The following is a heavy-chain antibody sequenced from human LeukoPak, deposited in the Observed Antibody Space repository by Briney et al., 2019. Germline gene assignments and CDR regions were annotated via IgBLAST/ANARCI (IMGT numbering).Heavy chain of an antibody. J-gene: IGHJ4*02. D-gene: IGHD5-24*01. CDR3: ARDDGYSIDF. V-gene: IGHV3-64*01. Sequence: GGSLRLSCAASGFTFSSYAMHWVRQAPGKGLEYVSGINSNGDSTFYANSVKGRFTSSRDNSRNTMFLQMGSLRAEDMVVYFCARDDGYSIDFWGQGTLVAVSS. CDR1: GFTFSSYA. CDR2: INSNGDST.